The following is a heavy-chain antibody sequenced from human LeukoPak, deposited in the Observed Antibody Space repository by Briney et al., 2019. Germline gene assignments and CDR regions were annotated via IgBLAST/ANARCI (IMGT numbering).Heavy chain of an antibody. D-gene: IGHD2-21*01. V-gene: IGHV3-74*01. Sequence: GGSLRLSCGASGFTFSPFWMHWVRQSPGKGLVWVSRINHDGSGAIYADSVKGRFAISRDNAKNTLYLQMNSLRADDTAVYYCARGGYSHAFDIWGQGTTVTVSS. CDR3: ARGGYSHAFDI. CDR2: INHDGSGA. J-gene: IGHJ3*02. CDR1: GFTFSPFW.